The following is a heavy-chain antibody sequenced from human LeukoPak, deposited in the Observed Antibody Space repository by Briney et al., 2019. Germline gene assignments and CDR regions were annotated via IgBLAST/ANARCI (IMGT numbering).Heavy chain of an antibody. D-gene: IGHD1-14*01. V-gene: IGHV1-46*01. Sequence: ASVKVSCKASGYTFTKYYVHWVRQAPGQGLEWMGMINPSASSTSYAQTFQGRVTMTRDTSTSTVYMELSSLRSEDTAVYYCASRVTSPYYFDYWGQGTLVTVSS. CDR2: INPSASST. CDR1: GYTFTKYY. CDR3: ASRVTSPYYFDY. J-gene: IGHJ4*02.